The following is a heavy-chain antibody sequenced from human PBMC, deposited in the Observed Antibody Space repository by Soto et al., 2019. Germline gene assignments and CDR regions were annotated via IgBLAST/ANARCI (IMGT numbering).Heavy chain of an antibody. J-gene: IGHJ6*02. CDR2: IFGDDSDT. D-gene: IGHD6-19*01. CDR3: ARRHLSGSGLDV. CDR1: GYSFSNYW. V-gene: IGHV5-51*01. Sequence: GESLKISCKGSGYSFSNYWIGWVRQMPGKGLEWMGIIFGDDSDTKYSPALQGQVTISADKSISTAYLQWNSPKASDTAIYYCARRHLSGSGLDVWGQGTTVTVSS.